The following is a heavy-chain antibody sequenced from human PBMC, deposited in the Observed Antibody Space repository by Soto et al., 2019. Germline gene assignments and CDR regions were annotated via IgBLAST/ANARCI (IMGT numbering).Heavy chain of an antibody. J-gene: IGHJ3*02. CDR3: TTTVTIDAFDI. CDR1: GFTFSGSA. CDR2: IRSKANSYAT. Sequence: GGSLRLSCAASGFTFSGSAMHWVRQASGKGLEWVGRIRSKANSYATAYAASVKGRFTISRDDSKNTAYLQMNSLKTEDTAVYYGTTTVTIDAFDIWGQGTMVTVSS. D-gene: IGHD4-17*01. V-gene: IGHV3-73*01.